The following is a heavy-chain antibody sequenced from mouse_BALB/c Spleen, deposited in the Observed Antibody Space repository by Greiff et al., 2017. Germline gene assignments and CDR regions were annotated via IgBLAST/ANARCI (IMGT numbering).Heavy chain of an antibody. D-gene: IGHD4-1*01. V-gene: IGHV10-1*02. J-gene: IGHJ2*01. CDR2: IRSKSNNYAT. CDR1: GFTFNTYA. CDR3: VGLDWEDYFDY. Sequence: EVQRVESGGGLVQPKGSLKLSCAASGFTFNTYAMNWVRQAPGKGLEWVARIRSKSNNYATYYADSVKDRFTISRDDSQSMLYLQMNNLKTEDTAMDYGVGLDWEDYFDYWGQGTTLTVSS.